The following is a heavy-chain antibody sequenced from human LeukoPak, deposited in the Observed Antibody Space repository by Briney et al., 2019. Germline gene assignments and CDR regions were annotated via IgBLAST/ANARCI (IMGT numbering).Heavy chain of an antibody. V-gene: IGHV3-48*03. CDR3: ARVEDSSSCFDY. D-gene: IGHD6-13*01. J-gene: IGHJ4*02. CDR2: ITNGGSTI. Sequence: GGSLRLSCAASGFTFSTYAMTWVRQAPGKGLEWVSYITNGGSTIYYADSVKGRFTISRDNAKNLLYLQMNSLRAEDTALYYCARVEDSSSCFDYWGQGTLVTVSS. CDR1: GFTFSTYA.